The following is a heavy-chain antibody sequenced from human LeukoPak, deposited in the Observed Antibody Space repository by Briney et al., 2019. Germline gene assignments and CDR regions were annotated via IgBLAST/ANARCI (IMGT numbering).Heavy chain of an antibody. CDR2: INPSNGDT. D-gene: IGHD1-14*01. Sequence: ASVKVSCKASGYTFTSYGISWVRQAPGQGLEWMGWINPSNGDTNYAQKFQGRVTMTRDTSISTAYMELSRLRSDDTAVYYCARVSLGIYWYYALWGRGTLVTVSS. CDR3: ARVSLGIYWYYAL. CDR1: GYTFTSYG. V-gene: IGHV1-2*02. J-gene: IGHJ2*01.